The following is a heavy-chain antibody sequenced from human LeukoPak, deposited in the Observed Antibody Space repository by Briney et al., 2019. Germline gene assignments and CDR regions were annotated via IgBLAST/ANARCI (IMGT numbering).Heavy chain of an antibody. J-gene: IGHJ4*02. V-gene: IGHV4-59*08. Sequence: SETLSLTCTVSAGSISSYYWSWIRQPPGKGLEWIGYIYYSGRTNYTPPLKSRVTMSVDTSKNHFSMKLRSVTAAGPAVYYCGRHQYSTPEFVYWGQGTRVTVSS. CDR2: IYYSGRT. CDR3: GRHQYSTPEFVY. CDR1: AGSISSYY. D-gene: IGHD2-15*01.